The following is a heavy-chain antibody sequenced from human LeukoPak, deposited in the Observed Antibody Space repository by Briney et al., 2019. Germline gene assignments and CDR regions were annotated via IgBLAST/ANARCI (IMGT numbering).Heavy chain of an antibody. D-gene: IGHD3-22*01. CDR2: IYYSGST. CDR3: ARQLDSSGYYYYFDY. V-gene: IGHV4-39*01. CDR1: GGSISSSSYY. J-gene: IGHJ4*02. Sequence: SETLSLTCTVSGGSISSSSYYWGWIRQPPGKGLEWIGSIYYSGSTYYNPSLKSRVTISVDTSKNQFSLKLSSVTAADTAVYYCARQLDSSGYYYYFDYWGQGTLVTVSS.